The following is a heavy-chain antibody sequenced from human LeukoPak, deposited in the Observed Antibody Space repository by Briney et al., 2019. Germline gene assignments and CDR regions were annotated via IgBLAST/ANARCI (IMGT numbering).Heavy chain of an antibody. CDR2: SYHSGST. D-gene: IGHD2-2*02. V-gene: IGHV4-30-2*01. Sequence: SETLSLTCTVSGGSISSGGYYGSWVRQPPGKGREWIGYSYHSGSTYYNPSLKSRVTIAVDRSRNQFSLKLSSVTAADTAVYYCARDVRGGDIVVVPAAIRENWFDPWGQGTLVTVSS. CDR3: ARDVRGGDIVVVPAAIRENWFDP. CDR1: GGSISSGGYY. J-gene: IGHJ5*02.